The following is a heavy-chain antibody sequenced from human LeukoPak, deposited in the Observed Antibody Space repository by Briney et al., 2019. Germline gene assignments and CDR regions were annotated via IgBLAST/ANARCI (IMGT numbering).Heavy chain of an antibody. CDR1: GYTFTSYY. V-gene: IGHV1-46*01. CDR2: INPSGGIT. J-gene: IGHJ4*02. Sequence: ASVKVSCKASGYTFTSYYMHWVRQAPGQGLEWMGIINPSGGITSYAQKFRGRVTMTRDTSTSTVYTELSSLRSEDTAVYYCARGSPVAASYWGQGTLVTVSS. CDR3: ARGSPVAASY. D-gene: IGHD2-15*01.